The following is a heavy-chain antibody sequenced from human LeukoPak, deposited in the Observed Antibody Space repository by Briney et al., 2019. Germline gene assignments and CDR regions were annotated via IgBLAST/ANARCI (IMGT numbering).Heavy chain of an antibody. V-gene: IGHV4-39*01. D-gene: IGHD2-2*01. Sequence: PSETLSLTCTVSGGSISSTTYYWGWLRQPPGKGLEWIGSVYYSGSTYYNPSLRSRVTISVDSSKNQFSLRLTSVTAADAAVYYCARLTVVVPAAAGGYWGQGTLVTVSS. J-gene: IGHJ4*02. CDR1: GGSISSTTYY. CDR2: VYYSGST. CDR3: ARLTVVVPAAAGGY.